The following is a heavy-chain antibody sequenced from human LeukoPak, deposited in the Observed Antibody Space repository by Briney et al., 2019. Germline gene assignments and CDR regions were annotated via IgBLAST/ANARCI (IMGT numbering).Heavy chain of an antibody. CDR1: GFTFSTYW. CDR2: ISTDGSVT. CDR3: ARIGGSGSYSGHYFDH. Sequence: GGSLRLSCAASGFTFSTYWMHRVRRAPGKGLVWVSRISTDGSVTSYADSVKGRFTISRDNAKNTMYLQMNSLRAEDTAVYYCARIGGSGSYSGHYFDHWGQGTLVTVSS. J-gene: IGHJ4*02. D-gene: IGHD3-10*01. V-gene: IGHV3-74*01.